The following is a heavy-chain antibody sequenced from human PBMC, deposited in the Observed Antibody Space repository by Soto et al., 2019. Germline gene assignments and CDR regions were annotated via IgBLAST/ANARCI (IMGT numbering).Heavy chain of an antibody. CDR1: GYTFRNFG. J-gene: IGHJ4*02. CDR2: ISAYNANA. V-gene: IGHV1-18*01. Sequence: QIQLLQSGAEVKKPGASVKVTCKASGYTFRNFGISWVRQAPGQGLEWMGWISAYNANANYAQKFQGRLTMTADTSTSTAYMELRILRSDDTAVYYCARENSYFAYWGQGTLVTVSS. CDR3: ARENSYFAY.